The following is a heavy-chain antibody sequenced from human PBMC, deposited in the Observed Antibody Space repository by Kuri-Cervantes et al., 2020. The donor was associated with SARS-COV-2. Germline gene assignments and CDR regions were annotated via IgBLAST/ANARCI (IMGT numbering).Heavy chain of an antibody. V-gene: IGHV1-69*13. CDR3: ASRSTYCSSTSCYRGYYYYGMDV. Sequence: SVKVSCKASGGTLSNYAINWVRQAPGQGLEGMGGINPSFGTTDYVQKFQGRVTITSDVSTSTAYMEVASLRSEDTAVYYCASRSTYCSSTSCYRGYYYYGMDVWGQGTTVTVSS. CDR2: INPSFGTT. D-gene: IGHD2-2*02. CDR1: GGTLSNYA. J-gene: IGHJ6*02.